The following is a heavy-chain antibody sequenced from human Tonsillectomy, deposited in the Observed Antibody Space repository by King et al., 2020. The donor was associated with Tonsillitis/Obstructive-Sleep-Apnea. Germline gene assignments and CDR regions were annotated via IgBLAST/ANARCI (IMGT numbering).Heavy chain of an antibody. Sequence: VQLVESGGGLVKPGGSLRLSCAASGFTFSDYYMNWIRQAPWNGLEWVSYISISSSYMNYADSLNCRFTISRDHAKNSVFLQMNSLRVEDKAVYYCASSYYERTGSMESWGQGTLV. CDR2: ISISSSYM. J-gene: IGHJ5*02. CDR3: ASSYYERTGSMES. CDR1: GFTFSDYY. D-gene: IGHD3-22*01. V-gene: IGHV3-11*06.